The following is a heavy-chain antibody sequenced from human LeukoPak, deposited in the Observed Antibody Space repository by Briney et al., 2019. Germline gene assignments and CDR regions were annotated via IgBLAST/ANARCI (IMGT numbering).Heavy chain of an antibody. J-gene: IGHJ3*02. V-gene: IGHV3-9*03. Sequence: QPGRSLRLSCAASGFTFDDYAMHWVRQAPGKGLEWVPGISWNSGSIGYADSVKGRFTIPRDNAKNSLYLQMNSLRAEDMALYYCAKDKGYCSGGSCYSSAFDIWGQGTMVTVSS. CDR3: AKDKGYCSGGSCYSSAFDI. D-gene: IGHD2-15*01. CDR1: GFTFDDYA. CDR2: ISWNSGSI.